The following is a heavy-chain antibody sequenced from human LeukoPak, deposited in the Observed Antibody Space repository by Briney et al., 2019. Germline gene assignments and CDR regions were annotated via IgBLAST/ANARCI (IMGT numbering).Heavy chain of an antibody. D-gene: IGHD4-17*01. V-gene: IGHV1-18*01. CDR2: ISAYNGNT. CDR1: GYTFTSYG. Sequence: ASVKVSCKASGYTFTSYGISWVRQAPGQGLEWMGWISAYNGNTNYAQKFQGRVTMTEDTSTDTAYMELSSLRSEDTAVYYCATALDKDYGDYGWFDPRGQGTLVTVSS. J-gene: IGHJ5*02. CDR3: ATALDKDYGDYGWFDP.